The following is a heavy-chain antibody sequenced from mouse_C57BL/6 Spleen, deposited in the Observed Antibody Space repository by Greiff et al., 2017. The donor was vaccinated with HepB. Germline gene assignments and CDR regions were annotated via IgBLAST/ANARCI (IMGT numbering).Heavy chain of an antibody. CDR3: ASSYYDGSSRYWYFDV. D-gene: IGHD1-1*01. V-gene: IGHV2-2*01. Sequence: VQLQQSGPGLVQPSQSLSITCTVSGFSLTSYGVHWVRQSPGKGLEWLGVIWSGGSTDYNAAFISRLSISKDNSKSQVFFKMNSLQADDTAIYYCASSYYDGSSRYWYFDVWGTGTTVTVSS. CDR2: IWSGGST. CDR1: GFSLTSYG. J-gene: IGHJ1*03.